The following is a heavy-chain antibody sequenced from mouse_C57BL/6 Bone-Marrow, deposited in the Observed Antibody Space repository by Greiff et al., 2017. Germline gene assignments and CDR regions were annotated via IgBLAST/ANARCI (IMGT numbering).Heavy chain of an antibody. J-gene: IGHJ2*01. CDR1: GYTFTSYG. Sequence: QVQLKESGAELARPGASVKLSCKASGYTFTSYGISWVKQRTGQGLEWIGEIYPRSGDTYYNEKFKGKATLTADKSSSTAYMELRSLTSEDSAVYFCARSTTGVYFDDWGQGTTLTVSS. V-gene: IGHV1-81*01. CDR2: IYPRSGDT. CDR3: ARSTTGVYFDD. D-gene: IGHD1-1*01.